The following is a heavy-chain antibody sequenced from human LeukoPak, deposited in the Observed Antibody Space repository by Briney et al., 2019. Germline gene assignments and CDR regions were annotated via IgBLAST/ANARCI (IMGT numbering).Heavy chain of an antibody. V-gene: IGHV6-1*01. CDR3: ATDLRYCSGGSCYGGDFDY. D-gene: IGHD2-15*01. Sequence: SQTLSLTCAISGDSVSSNSAVWNWIRQSPSRGLEWLGRTYYRSKWYNDYAVSVKSRITINPDTSKNQFSLQLNSVTPEDTAVYYCATDLRYCSGGSCYGGDFDYWGQGTLVTVSS. CDR1: GDSVSSNSAV. J-gene: IGHJ4*02. CDR2: TYYRSKWYN.